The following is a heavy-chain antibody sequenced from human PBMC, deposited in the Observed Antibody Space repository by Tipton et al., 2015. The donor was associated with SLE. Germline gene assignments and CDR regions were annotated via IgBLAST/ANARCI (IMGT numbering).Heavy chain of an antibody. CDR3: ARGSMILVVITRTWFDP. CDR2: INHSGST. V-gene: IGHV4-34*01. Sequence: TLSLTCAVYGGSFSGYYWSWIRQPPGKGLEWIGEINHSGSTNYNPSLKSRVTISADTSKNQFSLKLSSVTAADTAVYYCARGSMILVVITRTWFDPWGQGTLVTVSS. J-gene: IGHJ5*02. D-gene: IGHD3-22*01. CDR1: GGSFSGYY.